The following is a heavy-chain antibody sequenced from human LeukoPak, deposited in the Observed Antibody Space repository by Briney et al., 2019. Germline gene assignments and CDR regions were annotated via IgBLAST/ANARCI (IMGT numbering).Heavy chain of an antibody. V-gene: IGHV3-64*01. J-gene: IGHJ6*04. CDR1: GFTFSSYE. Sequence: GGSLRLSCAASGFTFSSYEMHWVRQAPEKGLEYVSAISSNGDSTYYANFVKGRFIISRDNSKNTLYLQMGSLRPEDMAVYYCARDRPGDVWGEGTTVTVSS. CDR2: ISSNGDST. CDR3: ARDRPGDV.